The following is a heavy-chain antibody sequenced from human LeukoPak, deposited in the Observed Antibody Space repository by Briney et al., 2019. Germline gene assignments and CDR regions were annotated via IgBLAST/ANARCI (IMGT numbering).Heavy chain of an antibody. D-gene: IGHD3/OR15-3a*01. CDR3: ARDWDWQDAFDI. J-gene: IGHJ3*02. V-gene: IGHV3-48*01. CDR2: ITASGTAM. Sequence: GGSLRLSRAASGFTFSSYSMNWVRQAPGKGLEWVSHITASGTAMFYADSVKGRFTISRDNAKNSLYLQMNSLRAEDTAVYYCARDWDWQDAFDIWGQGTMVTVSS. CDR1: GFTFSSYS.